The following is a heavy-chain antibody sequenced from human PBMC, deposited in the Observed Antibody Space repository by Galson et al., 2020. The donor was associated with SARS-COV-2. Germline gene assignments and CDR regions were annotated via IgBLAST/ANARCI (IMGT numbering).Heavy chain of an antibody. J-gene: IGHJ6*03. V-gene: IGHV4-39*07. CDR3: ARNPSSGWYPKVYYYYMDV. Sequence: SETLSLTCTVSGGSISSSSYYWGWIRQPPGKGLEWIGSIYYSGSTYYNPSLKSRVTISVDTSKNQFSLKLSSVTAADTAVYYCARNPSSGWYPKVYYYYMDVWGKGTTVTVSS. CDR1: GGSISSSSYY. CDR2: IYYSGST. D-gene: IGHD6-19*01.